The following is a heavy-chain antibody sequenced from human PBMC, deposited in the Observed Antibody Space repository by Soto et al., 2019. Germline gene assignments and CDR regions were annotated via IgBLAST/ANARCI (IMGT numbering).Heavy chain of an antibody. J-gene: IGHJ4*02. CDR3: ARDPGYDSSGYSDWYYSDY. Sequence: TLSLTCTVSGGSISSGGYYWSWIRQHPGKGLEWIGYIYYSGSTYYNPSLKSRVTISVDTSKNQFSLKLSSVTAADTAVYYCARDPGYDSSGYSDWYYSDYWGQGTLVTVSS. CDR2: IYYSGST. V-gene: IGHV4-31*03. D-gene: IGHD3-22*01. CDR1: GGSISSGGYY.